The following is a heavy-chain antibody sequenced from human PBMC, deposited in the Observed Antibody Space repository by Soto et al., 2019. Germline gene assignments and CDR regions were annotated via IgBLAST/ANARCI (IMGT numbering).Heavy chain of an antibody. CDR3: ARNWREDYYGMDV. Sequence: GSLRLSCVASGFTFNNYFMSWVRQAPGEGLEWVANIKQDGNEIYYVDSVRGRFTISRDNAKSSLYLQMNSLRAEDTAVYYCARNWREDYYGMDVWGQGTTVTVSS. D-gene: IGHD1-26*01. J-gene: IGHJ6*02. CDR1: GFTFNNYF. CDR2: IKQDGNEI. V-gene: IGHV3-7*03.